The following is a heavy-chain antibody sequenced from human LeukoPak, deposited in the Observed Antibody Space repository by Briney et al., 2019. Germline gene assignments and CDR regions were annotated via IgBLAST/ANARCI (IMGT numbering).Heavy chain of an antibody. Sequence: APVKPSCKSSGYTFTSYGFSWVRQAPGQGLEWMGWISAYDGNIKYAQKFQGRVTMTTDTSTSTVYMELRSLRSDDTAVYYCARMGDYHLVSFFDYWGQGTLVPVPS. CDR1: GYTFTSYG. CDR2: ISAYDGNI. CDR3: ARMGDYHLVSFFDY. J-gene: IGHJ4*02. V-gene: IGHV1-18*01. D-gene: IGHD4/OR15-4a*01.